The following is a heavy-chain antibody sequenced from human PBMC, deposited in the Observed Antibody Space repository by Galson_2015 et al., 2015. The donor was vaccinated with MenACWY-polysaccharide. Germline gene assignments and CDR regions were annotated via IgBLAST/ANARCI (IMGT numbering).Heavy chain of an antibody. CDR3: ARGYSAYD. CDR2: IKSDGSST. D-gene: IGHD5-12*01. Sequence: SLRLSCAASGFTFSTYWMHWVRQAPGKGLVWVSRIKSDGSSTNYADSVKGRFTISRDNAKNTLYLQMNSLRAEDTALYYCARGYSAYDCGQGNLVTVSA. J-gene: IGHJ4*01. V-gene: IGHV3-74*01. CDR1: GFTFSTYW.